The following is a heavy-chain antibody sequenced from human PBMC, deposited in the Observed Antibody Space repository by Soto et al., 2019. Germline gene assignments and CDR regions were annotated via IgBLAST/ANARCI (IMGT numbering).Heavy chain of an antibody. J-gene: IGHJ6*02. V-gene: IGHV5-51*01. CDR2: IYPGDSDT. D-gene: IGHD4-4*01. CDR1: GYSCTSYW. Sequence: GESLKISCKGSGYSCTSYWIGWVRQMPGKGLEWMGIIYPGDSDTRYSPSFQGQVTTSAAKSISTAYLQWSSLKASDTDMYYCARQVTTNYYSGMDVWGQGTTVPVSS. CDR3: ARQVTTNYYSGMDV.